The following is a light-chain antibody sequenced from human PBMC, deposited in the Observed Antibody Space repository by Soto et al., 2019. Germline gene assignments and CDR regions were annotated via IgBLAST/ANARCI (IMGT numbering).Light chain of an antibody. CDR2: LAS. CDR1: QSLQQSNGYNY. J-gene: IGKJ3*01. CDR3: MQARQGPREFT. V-gene: IGKV2-28*01. Sequence: DVVMTQSPLSLPVTPGEPASISCRSSQSLQQSNGYNYLDRYLQKPGQSQQLLIYLASNRPSGVADRFSSRGSGTEFSPKFSRVEGEDVGVYYCMQARQGPREFTVGPGTRVDLK.